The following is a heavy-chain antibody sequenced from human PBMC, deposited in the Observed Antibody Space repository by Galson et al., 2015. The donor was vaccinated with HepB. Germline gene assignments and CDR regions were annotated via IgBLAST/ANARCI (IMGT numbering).Heavy chain of an antibody. CDR2: TWHDGSKS. Sequence: SLRLSCAASGFTFSRYGMHWVRQVPGKGLEWVALTWHDGSKSFYATSVKGRFTIARDNSQNTLYLHMSNLRAEDTAIYYCAREAHIAAPASFDYWGQGTPVTVSS. V-gene: IGHV3-33*08. CDR1: GFTFSRYG. D-gene: IGHD6-25*01. J-gene: IGHJ4*02. CDR3: AREAHIAAPASFDY.